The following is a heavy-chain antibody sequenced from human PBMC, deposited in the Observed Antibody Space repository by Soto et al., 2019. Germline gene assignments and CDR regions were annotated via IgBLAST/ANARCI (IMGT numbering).Heavy chain of an antibody. D-gene: IGHD6-13*01. CDR2: IYYSGST. J-gene: IGHJ4*02. CDR1: GGSISSYY. CDR3: ARGGGGEIAAADFDY. Sequence: PSETLSLTCTVSGGSISSYYWSWIRQPPGKGLEWIRYIYYSGSTNYNPSLKSRVTISVETSKNQFSLNLSSVTAADTAVYYCARGGGGEIAAADFDYWGQGTLVTVSS. V-gene: IGHV4-59*01.